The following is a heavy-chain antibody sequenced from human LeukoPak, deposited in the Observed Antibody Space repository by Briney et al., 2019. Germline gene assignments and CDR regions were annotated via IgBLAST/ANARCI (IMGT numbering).Heavy chain of an antibody. J-gene: IGHJ4*02. CDR2: ISHDESNK. V-gene: IGHV3-30*07. Sequence: GGSLRLSCAASGFTFTSHAMYWVRQAPGKGLEWVAVISHDESNKYYVDSVKGRFTISRDNSKNTLYLRMNSLRAEDTAVYYCARGFDSSSGIDYWGQGTLVTVSS. D-gene: IGHD6-13*01. CDR1: GFTFTSHA. CDR3: ARGFDSSSGIDY.